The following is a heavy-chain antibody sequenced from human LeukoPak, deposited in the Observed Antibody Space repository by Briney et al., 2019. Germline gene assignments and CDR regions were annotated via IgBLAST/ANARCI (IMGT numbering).Heavy chain of an antibody. CDR1: GGSISSGGYY. CDR2: IYYSGST. Sequence: SETLSLACTVSGGSISSGGYYWSWIRQPPGKGLEWIGYIYYSGSTYYNPSLKSRVTISVDTSKNQFSLKLSSVTVADTAVYYCGREGGARLGGGAFDIWGQGMMLSVSS. J-gene: IGHJ3*02. CDR3: GREGGARLGGGAFDI. V-gene: IGHV4-31*03. D-gene: IGHD3-16*01.